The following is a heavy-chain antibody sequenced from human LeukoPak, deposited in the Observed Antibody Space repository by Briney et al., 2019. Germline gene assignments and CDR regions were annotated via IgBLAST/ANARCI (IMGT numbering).Heavy chain of an antibody. CDR2: ISAYNGNT. CDR1: GYTFPSYG. D-gene: IGHD6-13*01. CDR3: ARGDRIAAAGKLSYGMDV. J-gene: IGHJ6*02. Sequence: ASVKVSCKASGYTFPSYGISWVRQAPGQGLEWMGWISAYNGNTNYAQKLQGRVTMTTDTSTSTAYMELRSLRSDDTAVYYCARGDRIAAAGKLSYGMDVWGQGATVTVSS. V-gene: IGHV1-18*01.